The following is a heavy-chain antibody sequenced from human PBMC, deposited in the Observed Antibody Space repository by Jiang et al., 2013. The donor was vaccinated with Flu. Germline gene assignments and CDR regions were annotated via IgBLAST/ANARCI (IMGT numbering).Heavy chain of an antibody. D-gene: IGHD4/OR15-4a*01. CDR3: ARGLTTGGGDAFDI. CDR1: GYTFTGYY. J-gene: IGHJ3*02. CDR2: INPNSGGT. V-gene: IGHV1-2*04. Sequence: KPGASVKVSCKASGYTFTGYYMHWVRQAPGQGLEWMGWINPNSGGTNYAQKFQGWVTMTRDTSISTAYMELSRLRSDDTAVYYCARGLTTGGGDAFDIWGQGTMVTVSS.